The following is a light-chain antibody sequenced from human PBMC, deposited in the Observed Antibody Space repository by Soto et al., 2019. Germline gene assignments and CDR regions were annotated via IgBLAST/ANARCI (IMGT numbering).Light chain of an antibody. Sequence: DIVMTQSPLSLPVTPGAPASISCRSSQSLLQSNGYNYLDWYLQMPGQSPQLLIYLGSNRASGVPDRFSSSGSGTDFTLKISRVEAEDVGVYYCMQSLQSWTFAQGTMVDIK. J-gene: IGKJ1*01. CDR2: LGS. CDR3: MQSLQSWT. V-gene: IGKV2-28*01. CDR1: QSLLQSNGYNY.